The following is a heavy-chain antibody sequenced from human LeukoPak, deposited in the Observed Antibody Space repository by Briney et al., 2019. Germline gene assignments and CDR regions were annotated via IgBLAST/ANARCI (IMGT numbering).Heavy chain of an antibody. CDR2: ISGSATTI. CDR1: GFTFSYYE. Sequence: GGSLRLSCAAPGFTFSYYEMNWVRQAPGKGLEWVSYISGSATTIYYADSVKGRFTISRDNAKNSLYLQMNSLRAEDTAVYYCARGDYGDYAHAFDIWGQGTMVTVSS. V-gene: IGHV3-48*03. D-gene: IGHD4-17*01. CDR3: ARGDYGDYAHAFDI. J-gene: IGHJ3*02.